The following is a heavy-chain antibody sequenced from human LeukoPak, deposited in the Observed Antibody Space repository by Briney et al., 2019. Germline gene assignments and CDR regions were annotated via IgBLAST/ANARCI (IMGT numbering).Heavy chain of an antibody. CDR3: ARGLIKGLAVAGLR. D-gene: IGHD6-19*01. J-gene: IGHJ4*02. V-gene: IGHV4-34*01. Sequence: PSETLSLTCAVYGGSFSGYYWSWIRQPPGKGLEWIGEINHSGSTNYNPSLKSRVTISVDTSKNQFSLKLTSMTAADTAVYYCARGLIKGLAVAGLRWGQGTLVTVSS. CDR1: GGSFSGYY. CDR2: INHSGST.